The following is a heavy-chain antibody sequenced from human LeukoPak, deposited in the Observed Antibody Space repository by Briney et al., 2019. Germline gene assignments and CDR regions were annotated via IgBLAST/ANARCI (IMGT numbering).Heavy chain of an antibody. CDR3: VKERTLTNESADY. CDR1: GYTFSSYA. CDR2: ISGISSTWSGA. V-gene: IGHV3-23*01. D-gene: IGHD4-17*01. Sequence: GGSLRLSCAASGYTFSSYAMSWVRQAPGKGLEWVSTISGISSTWSGAYHADSVKGRFTISRDNSKNTLYLQMNSLRAEDTAVYYCVKERTLTNESADYWGQGTLVTVSS. J-gene: IGHJ4*02.